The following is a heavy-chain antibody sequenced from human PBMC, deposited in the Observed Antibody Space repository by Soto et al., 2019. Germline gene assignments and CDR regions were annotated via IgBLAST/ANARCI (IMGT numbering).Heavy chain of an antibody. CDR2: IYHSGST. CDR1: GGSISSSHW. CDR3: ARGDCSGGSCYSVDI. J-gene: IGHJ3*02. V-gene: IGHV4-4*02. Sequence: SETLSLTCAVSGGSISSSHWWSWVRQPPGKGLEWIGEIYHSGSTNYNPSLESRVSISVDKSKNQFSLKLSSVPAADTAVYYCARGDCSGGSCYSVDICGQGTMVTVSS. D-gene: IGHD2-15*01.